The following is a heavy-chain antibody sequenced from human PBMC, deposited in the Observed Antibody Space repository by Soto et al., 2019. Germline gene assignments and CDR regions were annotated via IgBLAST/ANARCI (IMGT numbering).Heavy chain of an antibody. CDR3: ARERAAAGANWFDP. CDR2: IWYDGSNK. CDR1: GFTFSSYG. V-gene: IGHV3-33*01. D-gene: IGHD6-13*01. Sequence: QVQLVESGGGVVQPGRSLRLSCAASGFTFSSYGMHWVRQAPGKGPEWVAVIWYDGSNKYYADSVKGRFTISRDNSKNTLYLQMNSLRAEDTAVYYCARERAAAGANWFDPWGQGTLVTVSS. J-gene: IGHJ5*02.